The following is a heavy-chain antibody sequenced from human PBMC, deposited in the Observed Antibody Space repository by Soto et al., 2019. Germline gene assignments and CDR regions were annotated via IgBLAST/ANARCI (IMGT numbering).Heavy chain of an antibody. CDR1: GFTFRTYA. J-gene: IGHJ4*02. Sequence: EVQLVESGGGLVQPEGSLRLSCAASGFTFRTYAMHWVRQAPGKGLEYVSAITSDGGGTYYANSVKGRFTISRDNSKNTLYLPMDSMRVEDMAVYYCARQQLVRGPVDYWGQGTLVTVSS. CDR2: ITSDGGGT. D-gene: IGHD6-13*01. CDR3: ARQQLVRGPVDY. V-gene: IGHV3-64*01.